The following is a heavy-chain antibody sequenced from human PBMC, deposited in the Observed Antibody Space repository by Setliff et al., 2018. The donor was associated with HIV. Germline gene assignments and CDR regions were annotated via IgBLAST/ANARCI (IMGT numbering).Heavy chain of an antibody. J-gene: IGHJ4*02. CDR2: IYHTGST. CDR1: GYAISSGYY. V-gene: IGHV4-38-2*02. D-gene: IGHD3-10*01. CDR3: TRAGYYGSGSYYRLDY. Sequence: SETLSLTCTVSGYAISSGYYWGWIRQSPGKGLDWIGSIYHTGSTYYNPSLKSRVTISVGTSKNQFSLTLTSVTATDTAVYYCTRAGYYGSGSYYRLDYWGQGTLVTVSS.